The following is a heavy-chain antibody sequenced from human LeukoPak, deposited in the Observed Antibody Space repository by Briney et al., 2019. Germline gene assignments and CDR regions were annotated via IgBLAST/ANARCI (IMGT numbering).Heavy chain of an antibody. D-gene: IGHD1-1*01. CDR1: GYTFTSYD. J-gene: IGHJ4*02. CDR3: AKGQNWNDGGYFDY. Sequence: GASVKVSCKASGYTFTSYDINWVRQATGQGLEWMGWMNPNSGNTGYAQKFQGRVTMTRNTSISTAYMELSSLRAEDTTVYYCAKGQNWNDGGYFDYWGQGTLVTVSS. V-gene: IGHV1-8*01. CDR2: MNPNSGNT.